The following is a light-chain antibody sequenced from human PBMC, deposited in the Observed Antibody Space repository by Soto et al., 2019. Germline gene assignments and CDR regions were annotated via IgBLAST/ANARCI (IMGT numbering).Light chain of an antibody. CDR3: AAWDDSLNGYV. CDR2: SHS. CDR1: SSNIGANT. J-gene: IGLJ1*01. Sequence: PSASGSPWKRDAFSFSGSSSNIGANTVNWDQQLPGAAPRLLIYSHSQRPSGVPDRFSGSKSGTSASLAISGLQSDDDADYYCAAWDDSLNGYVFGTGTKVTVL. V-gene: IGLV1-44*01.